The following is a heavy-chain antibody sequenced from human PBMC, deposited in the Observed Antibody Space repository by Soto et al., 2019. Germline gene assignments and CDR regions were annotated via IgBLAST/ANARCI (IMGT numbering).Heavy chain of an antibody. V-gene: IGHV3-64*01. CDR3: ARPSGYSGYGGYMDV. J-gene: IGHJ6*03. CDR2: ISSNGGST. D-gene: IGHD5-12*01. CDR1: GFTFSSYA. Sequence: GVSLRLSCAASGFTFSSYAMHWVRQAPGKGLEYVSAISSNGGSTYYANSVKGRFTISRDNSKNTLYLQMGSLRAEDMAVYYCARPSGYSGYGGYMDVWGKGTTVTVSS.